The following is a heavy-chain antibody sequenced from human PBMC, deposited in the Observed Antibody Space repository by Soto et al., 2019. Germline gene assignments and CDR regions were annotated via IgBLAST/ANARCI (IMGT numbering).Heavy chain of an antibody. J-gene: IGHJ4*02. V-gene: IGHV6-1*01. D-gene: IGHD5-18*01. CDR2: TYYRSKWYN. Sequence: PSQTLSLTCAISGDSVSSNSAAWNWIRQSPSRGLEWLGRTYYRSKWYNDYAVSVKSRITINPDTSKNQFSLQLNSVTPEDTAVYYCARGEGYSYGSWGYYFDYWGQGTLVTVSS. CDR3: ARGEGYSYGSWGYYFDY. CDR1: GDSVSSNSAA.